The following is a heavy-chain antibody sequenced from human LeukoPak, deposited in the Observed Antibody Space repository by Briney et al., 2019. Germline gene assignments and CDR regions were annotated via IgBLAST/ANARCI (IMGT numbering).Heavy chain of an antibody. V-gene: IGHV4-34*01. CDR1: GGSFSGYY. CDR2: INHSGST. J-gene: IGHJ6*03. Sequence: PSETLSLTCAVYGGSFSGYYWSWIRQPPGKGLEWIGEINHSGSTNYNPSLKSQVTISVDTSKNQFSLKLSSVAAADTAVYYCARFPGSSSIGMDVWGKGTTVTVSS. CDR3: ARFPGSSSIGMDV. D-gene: IGHD2-2*01.